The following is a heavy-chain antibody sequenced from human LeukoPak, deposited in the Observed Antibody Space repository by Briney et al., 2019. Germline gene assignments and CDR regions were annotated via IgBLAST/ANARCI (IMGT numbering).Heavy chain of an antibody. CDR1: GGTFSSYA. D-gene: IGHD2-2*01. Sequence: GASVKVSCKASGGTFSSYAISWVRQAPGQGLEWMGGIIPIFGTANYAQKFQGRVTITADESTSTAYMELSSLRSEDTAVYYCARDWYCSSTSCYAGGAFDIWGQGTMVTVSS. CDR3: ARDWYCSSTSCYAGGAFDI. J-gene: IGHJ3*02. V-gene: IGHV1-69*13. CDR2: IIPIFGTA.